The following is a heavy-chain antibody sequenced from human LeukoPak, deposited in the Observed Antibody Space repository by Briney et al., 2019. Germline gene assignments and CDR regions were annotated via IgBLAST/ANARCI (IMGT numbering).Heavy chain of an antibody. CDR3: AKEGIDGSGYDLDY. Sequence: GGSLRLSCVASGFTFSSYAMNWVRQAPGKGLDWVSGISDRGDSTYYADSVKGRFTISRDISKNTLYLQMTSLRAEDTAVYYCAKEGIDGSGYDLDYWGQGTRVTVSS. CDR2: ISDRGDST. D-gene: IGHD5-12*01. CDR1: GFTFSSYA. V-gene: IGHV3-23*01. J-gene: IGHJ4*02.